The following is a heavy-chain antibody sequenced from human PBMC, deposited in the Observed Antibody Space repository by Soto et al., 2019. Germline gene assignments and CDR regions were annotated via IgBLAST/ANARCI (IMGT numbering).Heavy chain of an antibody. J-gene: IGHJ5*02. CDR2: IYYSGST. D-gene: IGHD3-22*01. Sequence: SETLSLTCTVSGGSISSYYWSWIRQPPGKGLEWIGYIYYSGSTNYNPSLKSRVTISVDTSKNQFSLKLSSVTAADTAVYYCARDSADYYDSSGPNWFDPWGQGTLVTVSS. CDR3: ARDSADYYDSSGPNWFDP. CDR1: GGSISSYY. V-gene: IGHV4-59*01.